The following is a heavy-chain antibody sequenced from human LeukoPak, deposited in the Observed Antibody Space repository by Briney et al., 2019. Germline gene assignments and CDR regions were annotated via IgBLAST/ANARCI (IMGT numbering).Heavy chain of an antibody. CDR2: INANSGGT. CDR3: ASGAGTYSPDY. J-gene: IGHJ4*02. D-gene: IGHD3-10*01. CDR1: GYTFTGQY. V-gene: IGHV1-2*02. Sequence: AAVKVSCMASGYTFTGQYLHWVRQAPGQGLEWMGWINANSGGTNYAQKFQGRVTGNRDTSISTAYMELSRLRSDDTAVYYRASGAGTYSPDYWGQGTLVTASS.